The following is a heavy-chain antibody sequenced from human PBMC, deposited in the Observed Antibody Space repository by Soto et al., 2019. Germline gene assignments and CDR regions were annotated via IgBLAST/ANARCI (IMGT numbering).Heavy chain of an antibody. CDR2: VSFDGVNK. J-gene: IGHJ4*02. Sequence: LRLSCSVSGFTLTTYSMHWVRQAPGKGLEWVAVVSFDGVNKHYRDSVKGRFTISRDIAKNMLYLQMTSLRLEDTALYYCARDPDLIEAAGNYFDYWGQGTLVTVSS. D-gene: IGHD6-13*01. CDR1: GFTLTTYS. V-gene: IGHV3-30-3*01. CDR3: ARDPDLIEAAGNYFDY.